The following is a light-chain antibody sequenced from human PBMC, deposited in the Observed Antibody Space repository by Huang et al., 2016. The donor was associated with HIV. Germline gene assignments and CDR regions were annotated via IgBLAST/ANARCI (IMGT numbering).Light chain of an antibody. V-gene: IGKV3-11*01. Sequence: EILLTQSPAPLSLFPGERATLSCKASQKINTYLAWYKQKPGQAPRLLIYDASTRAPDTPVRFRGSGSGTDFTLTITNLEPEDFAVYFCQQRSNWPPFTFGPGTKVDRK. J-gene: IGKJ3*01. CDR2: DAS. CDR3: QQRSNWPPFT. CDR1: QKINTY.